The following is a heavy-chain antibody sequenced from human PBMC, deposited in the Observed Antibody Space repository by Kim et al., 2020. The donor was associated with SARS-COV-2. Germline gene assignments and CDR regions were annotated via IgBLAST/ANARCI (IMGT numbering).Heavy chain of an antibody. CDR2: IDPSDSYT. D-gene: IGHD2-2*01. CDR3: ARHGVCSSISCHDAFDI. V-gene: IGHV5-10-1*01. CDR1: VYSFTSYW. J-gene: IGHJ3*02. Sequence: GESLKISCKGSVYSFTSYWISWVRQMPGKGLEWMGRIDPSDSYTNYSPSFQGHVTISADKSISTAYLQWSSLKASDTAMYYCARHGVCSSISCHDAFDIWGQGTMVTVSS.